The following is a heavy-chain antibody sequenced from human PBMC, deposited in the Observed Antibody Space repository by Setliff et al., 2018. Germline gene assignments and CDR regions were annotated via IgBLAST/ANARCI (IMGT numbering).Heavy chain of an antibody. V-gene: IGHV1-46*01. D-gene: IGHD5-18*01. CDR3: AREGVDTRSSTDYRYYMDV. Sequence: AASVKVSCKASGYTFTSYDINWVRQAPGQGLEWMGLINPSGGGTIYARKFHGRVTIITDESTSTAYMELSSLTSDDTAVYYCAREGVDTRSSTDYRYYMDVWGKGTTVTVSS. J-gene: IGHJ6*03. CDR1: GYTFTSYD. CDR2: INPSGGGT.